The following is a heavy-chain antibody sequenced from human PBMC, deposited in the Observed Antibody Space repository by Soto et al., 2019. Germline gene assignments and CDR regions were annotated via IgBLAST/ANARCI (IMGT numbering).Heavy chain of an antibody. CDR2: TYYRSKWYN. Sequence: SQTLSLTCAISGDSVSSNSAAWNWIRQSPSRGLEWLGRTYYRSKWYNDYAVSVKSRITINPDTSKNQFSLQLNSVTPEDTAVYYCARDGLFDWPTNRYYMDVWGKGTTVTVSS. D-gene: IGHD3-9*01. J-gene: IGHJ6*03. V-gene: IGHV6-1*01. CDR1: GDSVSSNSAA. CDR3: ARDGLFDWPTNRYYMDV.